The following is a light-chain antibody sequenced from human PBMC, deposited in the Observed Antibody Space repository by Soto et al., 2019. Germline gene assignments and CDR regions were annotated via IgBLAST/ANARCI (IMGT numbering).Light chain of an antibody. V-gene: IGKV1-5*03. CDR2: KAS. CDR3: QQYHTRYT. CDR1: QSLSSW. J-gene: IGKJ2*01. Sequence: DIQMTQSPSTLSASVGDRVTITCRASQSLSSWLAWYQQKPGKAPKVLISKASSLESGVPSRFSGSGSGTEFPLTISSLQPDDFATYYCQQYHTRYTFGQGTKLEIK.